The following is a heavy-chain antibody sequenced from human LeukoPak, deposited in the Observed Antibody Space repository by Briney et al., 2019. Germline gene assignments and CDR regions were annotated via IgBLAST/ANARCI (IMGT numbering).Heavy chain of an antibody. CDR1: GFTFSSYG. V-gene: IGHV3-33*01. CDR3: ARGHPYGSGPTGGYFDY. Sequence: GGSLRLSCAASGFTFSSYGMHWVRQAPGKGLEWVAVIWYDGSNKYYADSVKGRFTISRDNSKNTLYLQMNSLRAEDTAVYYCARGHPYGSGPTGGYFDYWGQGTLVTVSS. D-gene: IGHD3-10*01. CDR2: IWYDGSNK. J-gene: IGHJ4*02.